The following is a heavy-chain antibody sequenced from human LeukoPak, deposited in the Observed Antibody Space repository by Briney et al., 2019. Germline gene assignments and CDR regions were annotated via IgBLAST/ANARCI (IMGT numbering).Heavy chain of an antibody. J-gene: IGHJ4*02. CDR1: GYTFTSYD. Sequence: GASVKVSCKASGYTFTSYDINWVRQATGQGLEWMGWMNPNSGNTGCAQKFQGRVTMTRNTSISTAYMELSSLRSEDTAVYYCARGGSGIMITFGGVDYWGQGTLVTVSS. CDR3: ARGGSGIMITFGGVDY. D-gene: IGHD3-16*01. V-gene: IGHV1-8*01. CDR2: MNPNSGNT.